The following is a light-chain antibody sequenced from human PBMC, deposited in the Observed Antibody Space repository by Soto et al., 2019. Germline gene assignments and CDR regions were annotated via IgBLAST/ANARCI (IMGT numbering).Light chain of an antibody. CDR2: EAS. Sequence: DIQMTQSPSTLSASAGDRVTITCRASQSISNWLAWFQQKPGQAPKLLISEASTLESGVPSRFSGSGSGTEFTRTITTLQPDEFATYYCQQSIGTFGQGTKLEIK. J-gene: IGKJ2*01. CDR1: QSISNW. CDR3: QQSIGT. V-gene: IGKV1-5*01.